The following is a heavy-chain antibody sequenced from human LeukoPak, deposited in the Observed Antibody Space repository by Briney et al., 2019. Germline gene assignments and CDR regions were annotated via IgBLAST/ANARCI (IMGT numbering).Heavy chain of an antibody. CDR3: TTVHGAGPVNFDY. V-gene: IGHV3-15*01. CDR2: IKSRTDGETT. Sequence: PGGSLRLSCTASGFTFSSVWMTWVRQAPGKGLEWVGRIKSRTDGETTDYAAPVKGRFSISRDDSENTRYLQMNSLKNEDTAVYFCTTVHGAGPVNFDYWGQGSLVTVSS. D-gene: IGHD3-16*01. J-gene: IGHJ4*02. CDR1: GFTFSSVW.